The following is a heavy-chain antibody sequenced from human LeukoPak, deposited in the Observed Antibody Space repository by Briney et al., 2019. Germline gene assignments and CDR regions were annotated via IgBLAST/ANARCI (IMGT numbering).Heavy chain of an antibody. CDR2: IYYSGST. CDR3: ARHPIEWSRQCWFDP. J-gene: IGHJ5*02. V-gene: IGHV4-59*08. Sequence: SETLSLTCTVSGVSITSYYWSWIRQPPGKGLEWIGYIYYSGSTNYNPSLKSRVTISVDTSKNQFSLKLSSVTAADTAVYYCARHPIEWSRQCWFDPWGQGTLVTVSS. D-gene: IGHD3-3*01. CDR1: GVSITSYY.